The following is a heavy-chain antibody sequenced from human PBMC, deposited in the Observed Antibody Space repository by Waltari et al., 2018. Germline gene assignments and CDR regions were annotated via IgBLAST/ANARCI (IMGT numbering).Heavy chain of an antibody. Sequence: QVQLQESGPGLVKPSETLSLTCIVSDYSINSRHYWVWIRQPPGKGLEWIASIYHTGSTYYNPSLKSRVTISVDKSKNLFSLKLTSVTAADTAVYYCARDPSQFSSNWYFDFRGQGTMVTVSS. CDR3: ARDPSQFSSNWYFDF. J-gene: IGHJ3*01. CDR1: DYSINSRHY. D-gene: IGHD6-13*01. CDR2: IYHTGST. V-gene: IGHV4-38-2*02.